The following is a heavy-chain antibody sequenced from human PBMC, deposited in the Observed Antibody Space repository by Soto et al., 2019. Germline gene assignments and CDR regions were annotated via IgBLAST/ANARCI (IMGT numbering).Heavy chain of an antibody. V-gene: IGHV3-21*01. CDR3: ARDHEALWPSYNYYYYGMDV. CDR2: ISSSSSYI. D-gene: IGHD5-18*01. J-gene: IGHJ6*02. CDR1: GFTFSSYS. Sequence: GGSLRLSCAASGFTFSSYSMNWVRQAPGKGLEWVSSISSSSSYIYYADSVKGRFTISRDNAKDSLYLQMNSLRAEDTAVYYCARDHEALWPSYNYYYYGMDVWGQGTTVTVPS.